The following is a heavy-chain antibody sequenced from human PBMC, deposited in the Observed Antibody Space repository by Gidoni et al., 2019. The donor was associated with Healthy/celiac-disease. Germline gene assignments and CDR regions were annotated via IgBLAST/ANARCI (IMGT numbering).Heavy chain of an antibody. D-gene: IGHD5-12*01. J-gene: IGHJ4*02. V-gene: IGHV1-2*02. Sequence: QVQLVQSGAEVKKPGASVKVSCKAPGYTFTGYYFPWVRQAPGQGLDWMGWINPNSGGTNYAQNFQGRVTMTRDTSISTVYMELSRLRSDDTAVYYCARGRGGSGYDPTYFDYWGQGTLVTVSS. CDR1: GYTFTGYY. CDR2: INPNSGGT. CDR3: ARGRGGSGYDPTYFDY.